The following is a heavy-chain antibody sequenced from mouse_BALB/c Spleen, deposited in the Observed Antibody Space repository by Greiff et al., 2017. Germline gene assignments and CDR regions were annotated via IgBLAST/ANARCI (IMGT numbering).Heavy chain of an antibody. V-gene: IGHV1-15*01. Sequence: VKLMESGAELVRPGASVTLSCKASGYTFTDYEMHWVKQTPVHGLEWIGAIDPETGGTAYNQKFKGKATLTADKSSSTAYMELRSLTSEDSAVYYCTRRGYGNYGAMDYWGQGTSVTVSS. D-gene: IGHD2-1*01. CDR2: IDPETGGT. CDR1: GYTFTDYE. J-gene: IGHJ4*01. CDR3: TRRGYGNYGAMDY.